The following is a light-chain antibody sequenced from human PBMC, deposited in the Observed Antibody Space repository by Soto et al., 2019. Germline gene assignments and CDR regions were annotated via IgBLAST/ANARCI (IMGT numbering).Light chain of an antibody. V-gene: IGLV2-8*01. J-gene: IGLJ1*01. Sequence: QSALTQPPSASGSPGQSVTISCTGTSSDVGGYNDVSWYQQHPGKAPKLMIYEVTKRPSGVPDRFSGSKSGNTASLTVSGLQAEDEADYYCSSYAGSLYVFGTGTKLTVL. CDR1: SSDVGGYND. CDR3: SSYAGSLYV. CDR2: EVT.